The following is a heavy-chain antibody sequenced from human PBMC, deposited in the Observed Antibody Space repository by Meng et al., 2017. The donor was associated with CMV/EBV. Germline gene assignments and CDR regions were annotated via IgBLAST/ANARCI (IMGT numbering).Heavy chain of an antibody. CDR1: GGTFSSYA. J-gene: IGHJ4*02. V-gene: IGHV1-69*05. D-gene: IGHD2-21*01. CDR3: ARGCGGDCSGFFDY. Sequence: KASGGTFSSYAISWVRQAPGQGLEWMGGIIPIFGTANYAQKFQGRVTITTDESTSTAYMELRSLRSDDTAVYYCARGCGGDCSGFFDYWGQGTLVTVSS. CDR2: IIPIFGTA.